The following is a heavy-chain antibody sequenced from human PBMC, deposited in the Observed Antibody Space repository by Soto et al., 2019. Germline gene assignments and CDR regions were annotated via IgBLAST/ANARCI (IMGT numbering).Heavy chain of an antibody. Sequence: ASVKVSCKASGYTFTSYGISWVRQAPGQGLEWMGWISAYNGNTNYAQKLQGRVTMTTDTSTSTAYMELRSLRSDDTAVYYCARDQGYCSSTSWCLGAFDIWGQGTMVTVSS. D-gene: IGHD2-2*01. CDR1: GYTFTSYG. CDR3: ARDQGYCSSTSWCLGAFDI. J-gene: IGHJ3*02. V-gene: IGHV1-18*04. CDR2: ISAYNGNT.